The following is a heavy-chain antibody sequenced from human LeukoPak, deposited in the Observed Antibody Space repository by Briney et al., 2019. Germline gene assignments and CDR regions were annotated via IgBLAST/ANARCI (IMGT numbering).Heavy chain of an antibody. CDR3: ARDGDQYCSGGSCSYYYYGMDV. V-gene: IGHV3-33*01. J-gene: IGHJ6*04. Sequence: GGSLRLSCAASGFTFSSYGMHWVHQAPGKGLESVAVIWYDGSNKYYADSVKGRFTISRDNSKNTLYLQMNSLRAEDTAVYYCARDGDQYCSGGSCSYYYYGMDVWGKGTTVTVSS. D-gene: IGHD2-15*01. CDR1: GFTFSSYG. CDR2: IWYDGSNK.